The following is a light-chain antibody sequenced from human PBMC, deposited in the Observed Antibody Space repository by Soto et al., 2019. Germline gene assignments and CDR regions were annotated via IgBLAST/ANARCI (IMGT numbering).Light chain of an antibody. CDR2: AAS. CDR3: QQSYSMPYA. V-gene: IGKV1-39*01. J-gene: IGKJ2*01. Sequence: ASVGDRVTITCRASQSISSYLNWYQQKPGKAPKXXXYAASTLQTGVPSRFTGSGYGTDFTLTIISLQPEDYATYFCQQSYSMPYAFGPGTKVDI. CDR1: QSISSY.